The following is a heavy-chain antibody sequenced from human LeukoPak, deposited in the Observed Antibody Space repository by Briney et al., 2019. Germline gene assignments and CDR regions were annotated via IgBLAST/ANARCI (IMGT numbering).Heavy chain of an antibody. D-gene: IGHD6-19*01. CDR1: GFTFSTYA. Sequence: GGSLRLSCAASGFTFSTYAMNWVRHTPGKGLEWVSGISWNSGSIGYADSVKGRFTISRDNAKNSLYLQMNSLRAEDMALYYCAKDFKGAVAGTSFAFDIWGQGTMVTVSS. CDR3: AKDFKGAVAGTSFAFDI. CDR2: ISWNSGSI. V-gene: IGHV3-9*03. J-gene: IGHJ3*02.